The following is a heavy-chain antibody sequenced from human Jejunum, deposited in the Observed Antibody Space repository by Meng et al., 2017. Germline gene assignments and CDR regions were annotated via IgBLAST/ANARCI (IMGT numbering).Heavy chain of an antibody. D-gene: IGHD3-3*01. CDR3: ARGRSIDFRLAKYDY. Sequence: GQLHPWGAVLPKPSDTLAPTCAVNGGSFGTYYWTWFRQSPEKGLEWIGEINRSGSTSSNPSLKSRVAISMDTSKNQFFLRLDSVTAADTAVYYCARGRSIDFRLAKYDYWGQGTLVTVSS. CDR1: GGSFGTYY. V-gene: IGHV4-34*01. CDR2: INRSGST. J-gene: IGHJ4*02.